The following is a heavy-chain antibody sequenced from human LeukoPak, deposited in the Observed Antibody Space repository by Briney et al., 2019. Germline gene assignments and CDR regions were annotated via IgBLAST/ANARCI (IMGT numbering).Heavy chain of an antibody. V-gene: IGHV1-2*02. CDR2: INPNSGGT. D-gene: IGHD2-21*02. CDR3: AREPWYCGGDCYSAQYFQH. Sequence: ASVKVSCKASGYTFTGYYMHGVRQAPGQGLEWMGWINPNSGGTNYAQKFQGRVTMTRDTSISTAYMELSRLRSDDTAVYYCAREPWYCGGDCYSAQYFQHWGQGTLVTVSS. CDR1: GYTFTGYY. J-gene: IGHJ1*01.